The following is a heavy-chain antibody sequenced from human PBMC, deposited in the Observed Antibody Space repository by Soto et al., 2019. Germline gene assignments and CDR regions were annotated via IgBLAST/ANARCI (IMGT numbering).Heavy chain of an antibody. CDR3: GVVPAAIPNYYYYYGMDV. J-gene: IGHJ6*02. CDR1: GFTFGDYA. D-gene: IGHD2-2*01. V-gene: IGHV3-49*04. CDR2: IRSKAYGGTT. Sequence: RRLSCTASGFTFGDYAMSWVRQAPGKGLEWVGFIRSKAYGGTTEYAASVKSRFTISRDDSKSIAYLQMNSLKTEDTAVYYCGVVPAAIPNYYYYYGMDVWGQGTTVTVSS.